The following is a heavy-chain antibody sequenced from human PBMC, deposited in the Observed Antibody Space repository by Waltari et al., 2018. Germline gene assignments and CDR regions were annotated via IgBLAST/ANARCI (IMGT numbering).Heavy chain of an antibody. CDR2: IIPIFGTA. CDR3: ARVHSSSSGYYYYYYMDV. J-gene: IGHJ6*03. CDR1: GGTFSSYA. D-gene: IGHD6-6*01. Sequence: QVQLVQSGAEVKKPGSSVTVSCKASGGTFSSYAISWVRQAPGQGLEWMGGIIPIFGTANYAQKFQGRGTITADESTSTAYMELSSLRSEDTAVYYCARVHSSSSGYYYYYYMDVWGKGTTVTVSS. V-gene: IGHV1-69*12.